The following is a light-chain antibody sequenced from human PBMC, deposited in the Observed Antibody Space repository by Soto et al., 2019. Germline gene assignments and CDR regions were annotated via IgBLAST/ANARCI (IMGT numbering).Light chain of an antibody. J-gene: IGKJ1*01. Sequence: DIVLTQSPGTLSLSPGERATLSCRASQSVTNNLAWYQHKPGQAPRLLIYGASTRATGIPARLSGSGSGTEFTLTFSSLQSEDFAVYYCQQYNNWPLTFGQGTKVDI. CDR2: GAS. V-gene: IGKV3-15*01. CDR3: QQYNNWPLT. CDR1: QSVTNN.